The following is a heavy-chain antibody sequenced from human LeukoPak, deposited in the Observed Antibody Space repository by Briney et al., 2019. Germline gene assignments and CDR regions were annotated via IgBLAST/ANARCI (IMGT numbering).Heavy chain of an antibody. V-gene: IGHV3-23*01. CDR3: AKAFRGLREYYYYMDV. Sequence: GGSLRLSCAASGFTFSNYAMSWVRQAPGQGLEWVSAISGSAVTTYYGDSVKGRFTISRDNSKNTLYLQMNSLRAEDTAVYYCAKAFRGLREYYYYMDVWGKGTTVTVSS. D-gene: IGHD3-16*01. CDR2: ISGSAVTT. CDR1: GFTFSNYA. J-gene: IGHJ6*03.